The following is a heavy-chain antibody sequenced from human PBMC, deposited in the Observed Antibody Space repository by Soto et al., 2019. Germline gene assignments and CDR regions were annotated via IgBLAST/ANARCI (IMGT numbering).Heavy chain of an antibody. J-gene: IGHJ5*02. CDR1: GFTFSSYA. Sequence: EVQLLESGGGLIHPGGSLRLSCAASGFTFSSYAMSWVRQAPGGGLEWVSGISASGSKTYYAGSVRGRFSISRDNSRNTLFLQMNSMRAEVTAFYYCAKDVGDILIMGPLAPREDNYLDPWGQGTLFTFSS. CDR2: ISASGSKT. V-gene: IGHV3-23*01. D-gene: IGHD3-16*01. CDR3: AKDVGDILIMGPLAPREDNYLDP.